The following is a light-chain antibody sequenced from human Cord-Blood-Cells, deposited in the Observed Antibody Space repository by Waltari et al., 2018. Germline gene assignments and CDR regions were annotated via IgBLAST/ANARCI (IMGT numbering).Light chain of an antibody. CDR2: AAS. J-gene: IGKJ2*01. Sequence: DIQLPQSPSSLSASVGDRVPITCRASQGISNSLAWYQQKPGKAPKLLLYAASRLESGVPSRFSGSGSGTDYTLTISSLQPEDFATYYCQQYYSTSYTFGQGTKLEIK. V-gene: IGKV1-NL1*01. CDR1: QGISNS. CDR3: QQYYSTSYT.